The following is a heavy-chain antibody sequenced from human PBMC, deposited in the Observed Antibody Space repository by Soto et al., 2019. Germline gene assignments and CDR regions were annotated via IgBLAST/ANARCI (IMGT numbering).Heavy chain of an antibody. CDR3: AKDRSDFSFDY. J-gene: IGHJ4*02. CDR1: GFTFSSYG. V-gene: IGHV3-30*18. D-gene: IGHD3-16*02. Sequence: QSGGSLRLSCAASGFTFSSYGMHGVRQAPGKGLEWVAVISYDGSNKYYADSVKGRFTISRDNSKNTLYLQMNSLRAEDTAVYYCAKDRSDFSFDYWGQGTLVTSPQ. CDR2: ISYDGSNK.